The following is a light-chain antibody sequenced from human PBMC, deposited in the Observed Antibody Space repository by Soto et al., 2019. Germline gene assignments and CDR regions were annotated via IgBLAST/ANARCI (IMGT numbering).Light chain of an antibody. Sequence: EIVLTQSPGTLSLSPGERATLSCRASQSVSNSYLVWYQQKPGQAPRLLIYGASSRATGIPDRFSGSGSGTDFTLNISRLEPEDFAVYYCQQYGSSPPWTFGQGTKVEI. CDR1: QSVSNSY. CDR3: QQYGSSPPWT. CDR2: GAS. J-gene: IGKJ1*01. V-gene: IGKV3-20*01.